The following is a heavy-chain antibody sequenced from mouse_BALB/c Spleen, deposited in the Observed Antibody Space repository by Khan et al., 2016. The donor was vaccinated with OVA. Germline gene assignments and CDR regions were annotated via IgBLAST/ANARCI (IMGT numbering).Heavy chain of an antibody. D-gene: IGHD2-2*01. J-gene: IGHJ2*01. CDR3: ARDRGGFDSYYFDY. V-gene: IGHV3-5*02. Sequence: EVQLQESGPGLVKPSQTVSLTCTVTGISITTGNYRWSWIRQFPGNKLEWIGYIFYSGTITYNPSLTSRTTITRDTSKNQFFLEMNSLTAEDTSTYYCARDRGGFDSYYFDYWGQGTTLTVSS. CDR2: IFYSGTI. CDR1: GISITTGNYR.